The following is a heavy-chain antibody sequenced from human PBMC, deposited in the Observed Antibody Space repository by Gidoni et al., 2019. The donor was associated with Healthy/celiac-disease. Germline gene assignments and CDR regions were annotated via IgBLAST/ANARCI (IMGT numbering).Heavy chain of an antibody. V-gene: IGHV3-23*01. Sequence: EVQLLESGGGLVQPGGSLRLSCAASGFTFSSYAMSWVRQDPGKGLVWVSAISGSGGSTYYADSVKGRFTISRDNSKNTLYLQMNSLRAEDTAVYYCAKGPDSSGYMYYFDYWGQGTLVTVSS. CDR2: ISGSGGST. CDR3: AKGPDSSGYMYYFDY. J-gene: IGHJ4*02. D-gene: IGHD3-22*01. CDR1: GFTFSSYA.